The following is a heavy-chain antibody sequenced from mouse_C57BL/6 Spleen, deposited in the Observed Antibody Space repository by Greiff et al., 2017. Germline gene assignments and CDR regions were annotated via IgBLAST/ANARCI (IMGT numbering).Heavy chain of an antibody. J-gene: IGHJ4*01. D-gene: IGHD2-5*01. CDR1: GYSITSGYY. V-gene: IGHV3-6*01. CDR3: ARAYYSNYDYYAMDY. Sequence: VQLKQSGPGLVKPSQSLSLTCSVTGYSITSGYYWNWIRQFPGNKLEWMGYLSYDGSNNYNPSLKNRISITRDTSKNQFFLKLNSVTTEDTATYYCARAYYSNYDYYAMDYWGQGTSVTVSS. CDR2: LSYDGSN.